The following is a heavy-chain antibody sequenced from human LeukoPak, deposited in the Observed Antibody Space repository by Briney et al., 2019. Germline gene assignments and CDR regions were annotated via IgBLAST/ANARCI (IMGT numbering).Heavy chain of an antibody. CDR2: IKQDGSEK. Sequence: GGSLRLSCAASEFIFSGYWMNWVRQAPGKGLEWVANIKQDGSEKQYVDSVRGRFTISRDNAENSLFLQMNSLRADDTAVYFCARRPIYEAYFDFWGQGTLVTVSS. CDR1: EFIFSGYW. D-gene: IGHD3-16*01. V-gene: IGHV3-7*01. CDR3: ARRPIYEAYFDF. J-gene: IGHJ4*02.